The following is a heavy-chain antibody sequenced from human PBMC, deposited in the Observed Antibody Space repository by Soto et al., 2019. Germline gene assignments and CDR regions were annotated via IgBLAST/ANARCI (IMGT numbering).Heavy chain of an antibody. V-gene: IGHV3-30-3*01. CDR1: GFTFSSYA. J-gene: IGHJ5*02. CDR3: AREMIQGYWFDP. Sequence: QVQLVESGGGVVQPGGSLRLSCAASGFTFSSYAMHWVRQAPGKWLEWVAVISYDGSNKYYADSVKGRFTISRDNSKNTLYLQMNSLRAEDTAVYYCAREMIQGYWFDPWGQGTLVTVSS. CDR2: ISYDGSNK. D-gene: IGHD3-22*01.